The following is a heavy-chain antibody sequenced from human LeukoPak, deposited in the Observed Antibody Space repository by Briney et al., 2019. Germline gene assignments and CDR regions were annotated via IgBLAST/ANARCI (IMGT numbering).Heavy chain of an antibody. J-gene: IGHJ4*02. D-gene: IGHD6-13*01. CDR2: ISYDGSNK. CDR1: GFTFNSYG. Sequence: GGSLRLSCAASGFTFNSYGMHWVRQAPGKGLEWVAVISYDGSNKYYADSVKGRFTISRDNSKNTLYLQMNSLRAEDTAVYYCARDHRSSWPYWAQGTLVTVSS. CDR3: ARDHRSSWPY. V-gene: IGHV3-30*14.